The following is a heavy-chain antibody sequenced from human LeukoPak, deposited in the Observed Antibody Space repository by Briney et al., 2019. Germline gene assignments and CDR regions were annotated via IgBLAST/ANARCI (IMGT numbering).Heavy chain of an antibody. CDR2: INPSGGST. Sequence: ASVEVSCKASGYTFTSYYMHWVRQAPGQGLEWMGIINPSGGSTSYAQKFQGRVTMTRDTSTSTVYMELSSLRSEDTAVYYCAREFGYCSSTSCQKRNYFDYWGQGTLVTVSS. V-gene: IGHV1-46*01. J-gene: IGHJ4*02. CDR1: GYTFTSYY. CDR3: AREFGYCSSTSCQKRNYFDY. D-gene: IGHD2-2*01.